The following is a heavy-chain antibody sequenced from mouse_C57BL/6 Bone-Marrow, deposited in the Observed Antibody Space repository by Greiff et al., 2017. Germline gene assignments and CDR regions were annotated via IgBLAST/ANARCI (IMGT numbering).Heavy chain of an antibody. CDR2: INPNNGGT. Sequence: EVQLQQSGPELVKPGASVKMSCKASGYTFTDYNMHWVKQSHGKSLEWIGYINPNNGGTSYNQKFKGKATLTVNKSSSTAYMELRSLTSEYSAVYYCANDGYYRAMDYWGQGTSVTVSS. J-gene: IGHJ4*01. CDR3: ANDGYYRAMDY. V-gene: IGHV1-22*01. D-gene: IGHD2-3*01. CDR1: GYTFTDYN.